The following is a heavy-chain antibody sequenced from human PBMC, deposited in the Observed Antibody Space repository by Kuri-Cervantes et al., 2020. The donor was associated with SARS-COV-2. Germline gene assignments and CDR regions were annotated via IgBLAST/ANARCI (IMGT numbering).Heavy chain of an antibody. CDR2: IYYSGST. CDR3: ARCVTTYYYGSGSYYNCPYPN. D-gene: IGHD3-10*01. J-gene: IGHJ4*02. V-gene: IGHV4-59*08. Sequence: SETLSLTCTVSGGSISSYYWSWIRQPPGKGLEWIGYIYYSGSTNYNPSLKSRVTISVDTSKNQFSLKLSSVTAAATAVYYCARCVTTYYYGSGSYYNCPYPNWGQGTLVTVSS. CDR1: GGSISSYY.